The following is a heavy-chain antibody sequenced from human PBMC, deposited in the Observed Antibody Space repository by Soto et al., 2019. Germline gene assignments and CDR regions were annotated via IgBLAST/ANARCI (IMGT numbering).Heavy chain of an antibody. J-gene: IGHJ5*02. CDR1: GYTFTSYA. CDR3: ARGGGWYVWFDP. D-gene: IGHD6-19*01. CDR2: INAGNGNT. Sequence: QVQLVQSGAEEKKPGASVKVSCKASGYTFTSYAMHWVRQAPGQRLEWMGWINAGNGNTKYSQKFQGRVTITRDTSASIASMELSSLRSEDTAVYYCARGGGWYVWFDPWGQGTLVTVSS. V-gene: IGHV1-3*05.